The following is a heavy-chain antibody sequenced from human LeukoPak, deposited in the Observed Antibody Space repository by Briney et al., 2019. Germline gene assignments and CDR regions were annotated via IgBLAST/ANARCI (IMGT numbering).Heavy chain of an antibody. CDR3: ARWSSGWYGLDY. V-gene: IGHV3-21*01. CDR2: ISSSSSYI. Sequence: GGSLRLSCAASGFTFSSYSMNWVRQAPGKGLEWVSSISSSSSYIYYADSVKGRFTISRDNAKNSLYLQMNSLRAEDTAVYYCARWSSGWYGLDYWGQGTLVTVSS. D-gene: IGHD6-19*01. J-gene: IGHJ4*02. CDR1: GFTFSSYS.